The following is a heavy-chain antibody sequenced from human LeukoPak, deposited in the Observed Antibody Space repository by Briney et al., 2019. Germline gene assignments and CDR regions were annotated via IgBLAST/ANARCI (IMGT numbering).Heavy chain of an antibody. D-gene: IGHD2-2*02. J-gene: IGHJ4*02. Sequence: GGSLRLSCAASGFTFSSYAMHWVRQAPGKGLEWVAVISYDGSNKYYADSVKGRFTISRDNSKNTLYLQMNSLRAEDTAVYYCARVCSSTSCYTGYWGQGTLVTVSS. CDR2: ISYDGSNK. CDR1: GFTFSSYA. V-gene: IGHV3-30-3*01. CDR3: ARVCSSTSCYTGY.